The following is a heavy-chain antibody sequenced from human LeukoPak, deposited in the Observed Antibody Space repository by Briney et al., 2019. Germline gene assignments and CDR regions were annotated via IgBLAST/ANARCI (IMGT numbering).Heavy chain of an antibody. Sequence: PGRSLRLSCAASGFTFSSYAMHWVRQAPGKGLEWVAKIKQDGSEKYYVDSVKGRFTISRDNAKNSLYLQMNSLRAEDTALYYCARVSYYPHDAFDIWGQGTMVTVSS. D-gene: IGHD1-26*01. J-gene: IGHJ3*02. CDR2: IKQDGSEK. CDR3: ARVSYYPHDAFDI. CDR1: GFTFSSYA. V-gene: IGHV3-7*01.